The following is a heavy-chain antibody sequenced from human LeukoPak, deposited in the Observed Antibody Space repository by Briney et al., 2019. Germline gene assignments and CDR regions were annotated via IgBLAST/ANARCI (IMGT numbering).Heavy chain of an antibody. CDR2: IYYSGTT. CDR3: ARLVPPGGGDCTGNCHTVYYFDY. J-gene: IGHJ4*02. D-gene: IGHD2-8*02. CDR1: GGSITSSSSY. V-gene: IGHV4-39*01. Sequence: PSQTLSLTCPVSGGSITSSSSYWGWIRQPPGKGLEWIGTIYYSGTTYYNPSLKSRVTISIDAAKNQFSLMLTSVTAADTAVYYCARLVPPGGGDCTGNCHTVYYFDYWGQGTLVTVSS.